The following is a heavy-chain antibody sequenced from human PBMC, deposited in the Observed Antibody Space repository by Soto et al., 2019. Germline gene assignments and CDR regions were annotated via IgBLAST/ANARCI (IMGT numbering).Heavy chain of an antibody. V-gene: IGHV3-30*18. J-gene: IGHJ4*02. Sequence: GGSLRLSCAASGFTFSSYGMHWVRQAPGKGLEWVAVISYDGSNKYYADSVKGRFTISRDNSKNTLYLQMNSLRAEDTAVYYCAKDRRMYSSSWYYFDYWGQGTLVTVSS. CDR3: AKDRRMYSSSWYYFDY. D-gene: IGHD6-13*01. CDR2: ISYDGSNK. CDR1: GFTFSSYG.